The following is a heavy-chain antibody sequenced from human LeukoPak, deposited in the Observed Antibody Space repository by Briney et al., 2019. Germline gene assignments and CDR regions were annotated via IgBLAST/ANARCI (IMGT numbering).Heavy chain of an antibody. Sequence: GGSLRLSCAASGFTFSDYYMSWIRQAPGKGLEWVSYISSSGSTTYYADSVKGRFTISRDNSKNTLYLQMNSLRAEDTAVYYCAKDPRYYDSSGYYYGTDYWGQGTLVTVSS. V-gene: IGHV3-11*01. CDR3: AKDPRYYDSSGYYYGTDY. CDR1: GFTFSDYY. J-gene: IGHJ4*02. CDR2: ISSSGSTT. D-gene: IGHD3-22*01.